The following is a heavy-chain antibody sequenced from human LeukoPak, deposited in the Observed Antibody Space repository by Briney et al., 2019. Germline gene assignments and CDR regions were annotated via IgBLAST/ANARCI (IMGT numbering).Heavy chain of an antibody. J-gene: IGHJ4*02. CDR3: ARETPATTAFDY. Sequence: GGSLRLSCAASGFAFSSYAMHWVRQAPGKGLEWVAVISYDGSIKYYADSVKGRFTISRDNSKNTMYLQMNSLRTEDTAVYFCARETPATTAFDYWGQGTLVTVSS. CDR1: GFAFSSYA. V-gene: IGHV3-30-3*01. CDR2: ISYDGSIK. D-gene: IGHD5-12*01.